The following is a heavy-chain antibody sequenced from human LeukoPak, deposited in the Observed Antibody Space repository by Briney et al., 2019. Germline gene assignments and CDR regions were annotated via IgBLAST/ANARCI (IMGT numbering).Heavy chain of an antibody. CDR1: GFSFSNYE. CDR2: IRGSGGTI. D-gene: IGHD3-22*01. J-gene: IGHJ3*02. CDR3: ARELTSDSSGYDAFHI. Sequence: GGSPRLSCTASGFSFSNYEMDWVRQAPGKGLEWISYIRGSGGTIFYADSVKGRFTVSRDNAKNSMYLQMSSLRAEDTAVYYCARELTSDSSGYDAFHIWGQGTPVTVSS. V-gene: IGHV3-48*03.